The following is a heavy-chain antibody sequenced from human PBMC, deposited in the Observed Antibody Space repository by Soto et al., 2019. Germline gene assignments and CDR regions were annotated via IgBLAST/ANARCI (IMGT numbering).Heavy chain of an antibody. V-gene: IGHV1-69*01. Sequence: QVQLVQSGAEVKKPGSSVKVSCKASGGTFSSYAISWVRQAPGQGLEWMGGIIPIFGTANYAQKFQGRVTITADESTSTAYMELSSLRSEDTAVYYCARVAAARLSYYYYYGMDVWGQGTTVTVSS. D-gene: IGHD6-6*01. CDR2: IIPIFGTA. J-gene: IGHJ6*02. CDR1: GGTFSSYA. CDR3: ARVAAARLSYYYYYGMDV.